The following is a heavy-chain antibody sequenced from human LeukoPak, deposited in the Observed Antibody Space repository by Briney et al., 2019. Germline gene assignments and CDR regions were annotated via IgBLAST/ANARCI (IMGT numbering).Heavy chain of an antibody. Sequence: ASVKVSCKTSGYTFTSYYIHWVRQAPGQGREWMGIINPSSGATNYAQKFQGRVTTTRDTSTSTVYMELSSQRSEDTAVYYCARATNFYYYYGMDVWGQGTTVTVSS. CDR1: GYTFTSYY. CDR3: ARATNFYYYYGMDV. J-gene: IGHJ6*02. D-gene: IGHD1-26*01. CDR2: INPSSGAT. V-gene: IGHV1-46*01.